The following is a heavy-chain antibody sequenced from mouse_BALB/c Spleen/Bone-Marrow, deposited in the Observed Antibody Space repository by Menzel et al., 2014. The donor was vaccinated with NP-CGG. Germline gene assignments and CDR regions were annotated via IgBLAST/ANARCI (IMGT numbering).Heavy chain of an antibody. J-gene: IGHJ3*01. Sequence: EVQLVESGGGLVQPGDSLRLSCATSGFTFSDFYMEWVRQPPGKRLEWIAASRNKAKHYTTEYSAFVKGRFIVSRDTSQSILYLQMNALRAEDTAIYYCARDVGYGNYFVYWGQGTLVTVSA. D-gene: IGHD2-10*02. CDR3: ARDVGYGNYFVY. CDR1: GFTFSDFY. V-gene: IGHV7-1*02. CDR2: SRNKAKHYTT.